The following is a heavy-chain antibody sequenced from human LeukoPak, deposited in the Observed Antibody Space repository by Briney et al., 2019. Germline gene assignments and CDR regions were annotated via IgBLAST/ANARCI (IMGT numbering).Heavy chain of an antibody. D-gene: IGHD1-1*01. CDR1: RDTFISSG. CDR3: AAPRRGPHTLLDPRDAFDI. Sequence: ASVKVSCKASRDTFISSGMQWVRQARGQRLEWIGWIDVGSGNTNYAQKFQERVPLARAMSPRQAYMELRSLSSEDPAVYYCAAPRRGPHTLLDPRDAFDIWGQGTMVPVSS. CDR2: IDVGSGNT. J-gene: IGHJ3*02. V-gene: IGHV1-58*02.